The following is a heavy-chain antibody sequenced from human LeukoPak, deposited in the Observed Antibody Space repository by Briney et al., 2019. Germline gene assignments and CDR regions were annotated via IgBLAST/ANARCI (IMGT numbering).Heavy chain of an antibody. V-gene: IGHV3-7*01. CDR1: GFTFSNYW. Sequence: GGSLRPSCAASGFTFSNYWMSWVRQAPGKGLEWVANIKQDGSEKYYVDSVKGRFTISRDNAKNSLYLQMNSLRAEDTAVYYCARALDSSSSRYQAFEYWGQGTLVTVSS. CDR3: ARALDSSSSRYQAFEY. CDR2: IKQDGSEK. J-gene: IGHJ4*02. D-gene: IGHD2-2*01.